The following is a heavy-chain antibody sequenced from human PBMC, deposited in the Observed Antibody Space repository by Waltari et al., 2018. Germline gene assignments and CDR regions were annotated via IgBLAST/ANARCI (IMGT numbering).Heavy chain of an antibody. CDR2: IRYDGSNK. CDR1: GFTFSSYG. Sequence: QVQLVESGGGVVQPGGSLRLSCAASGFTFSSYGMHWVRQAPGKGLEWVACIRYDGSNKYYADSVKGRFTISRDNSKNTLYLQMNSLRAEDTAVYYCANSLPGWAWDYWGQGTLVTVSS. CDR3: ANSLPGWAWDY. V-gene: IGHV3-30*02. D-gene: IGHD3-16*01. J-gene: IGHJ4*02.